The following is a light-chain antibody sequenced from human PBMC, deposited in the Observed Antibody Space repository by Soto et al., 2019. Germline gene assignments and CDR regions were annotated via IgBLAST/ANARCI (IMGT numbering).Light chain of an antibody. Sequence: QSVLTQPPSVSGAPGQRVTISCTGSSSNVGAGYDVHWYQQLPGTAPKLLIFGNSNRPSGVPDRFSASKSGTSASLAITGLQAEDEADYYCSSYAGSYTFGTGTKVTAL. J-gene: IGLJ1*01. CDR2: GNS. CDR1: SSNVGAGYD. V-gene: IGLV1-40*01. CDR3: SSYAGSYT.